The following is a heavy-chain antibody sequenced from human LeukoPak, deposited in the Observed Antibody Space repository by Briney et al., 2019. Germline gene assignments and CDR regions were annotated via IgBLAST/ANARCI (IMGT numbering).Heavy chain of an antibody. Sequence: GGSLRLSCVASGFTFSNHWMNWVRQAPGKGLECVANINQDGSEKNYVDSVEGRFTISRDNAKNSLYLQMNSLRVEDTAVYYCVRGTGYWGQGTLVTVSS. J-gene: IGHJ4*02. CDR1: GFTFSNHW. CDR3: VRGTGY. V-gene: IGHV3-7*04. D-gene: IGHD2-8*02. CDR2: INQDGSEK.